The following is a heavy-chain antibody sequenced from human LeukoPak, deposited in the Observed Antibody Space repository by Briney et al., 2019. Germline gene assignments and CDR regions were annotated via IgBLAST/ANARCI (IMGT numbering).Heavy chain of an antibody. CDR3: AKAPFSIGYSPADY. D-gene: IGHD3-22*01. CDR2: ISGSGGNT. V-gene: IGHV3-23*01. CDR1: GFTFSSYA. J-gene: IGHJ4*02. Sequence: PGGSLRLSCAASGFTFSSYAMSWVRQAPGKGLEWVSVISGSGGNTYYADFVKGRFTISRDNSKNTLFLQMNSLRAEDTALYYCAKAPFSIGYSPADYWGQGTLVTVSS.